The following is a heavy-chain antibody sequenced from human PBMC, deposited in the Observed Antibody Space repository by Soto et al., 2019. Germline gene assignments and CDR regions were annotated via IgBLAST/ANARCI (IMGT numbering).Heavy chain of an antibody. CDR2: MNPNSGNT. V-gene: IGHV1-8*01. CDR3: ASALNEYSGTYCMDV. CDR1: GYTFTSYD. J-gene: IGHJ6*02. D-gene: IGHD1-26*01. Sequence: GASVKVSCKASGYTFTSYDINWVRQATGQGLEWMGWMNPNSGNTGYAQKFQGRVTMTRNTSISTAYMELSSLRSDDTAVYYCASALNEYSGTYCMDVWGQGTTVTVSS.